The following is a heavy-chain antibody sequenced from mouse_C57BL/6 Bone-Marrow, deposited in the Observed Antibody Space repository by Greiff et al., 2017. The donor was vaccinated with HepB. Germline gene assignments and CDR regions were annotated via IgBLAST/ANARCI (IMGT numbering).Heavy chain of an antibody. Sequence: VQLQQSGAELMKPGASVKLSCKATGYTFTGYWIAWVKQRPGHGLEWIGEILPGSGSTNYNEKFKGKATFTADPSSNTAYMQLSSLTTEDSAIYYCASWGYYYGSTFAYWGQGTLVTVSA. V-gene: IGHV1-9*01. J-gene: IGHJ3*01. CDR2: ILPGSGST. CDR1: GYTFTGYW. CDR3: ASWGYYYGSTFAY. D-gene: IGHD1-1*01.